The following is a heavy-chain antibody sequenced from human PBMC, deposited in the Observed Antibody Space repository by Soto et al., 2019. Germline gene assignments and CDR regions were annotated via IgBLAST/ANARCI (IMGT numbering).Heavy chain of an antibody. Sequence: QVQVVQSGAEVKKPGASVKVSCKVSGYTLTDLAMHWVRQAPGKGLEWVGGFDPEDGETIYAQKFQGRVTMTEDTAXDTAYMELSSLRSEDTAVYYCATRGTRWLQSPFDYWGQGTLVTVSS. CDR3: ATRGTRWLQSPFDY. D-gene: IGHD1-1*01. CDR2: FDPEDGET. J-gene: IGHJ4*02. CDR1: GYTLTDLA. V-gene: IGHV1-24*01.